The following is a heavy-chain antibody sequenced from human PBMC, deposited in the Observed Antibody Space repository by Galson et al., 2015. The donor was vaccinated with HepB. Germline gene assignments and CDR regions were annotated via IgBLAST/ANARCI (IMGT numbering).Heavy chain of an antibody. CDR2: ISAYNANT. D-gene: IGHD1-14*01. CDR1: GYTFTHYG. Sequence: SVKVSCKASGYTFTHYGISWVRQAPGHGLEWMGWISAYNANTDYAQNLQGRVTMTTDTSTTTVYMELRSLRSDDTAVYYCARARYVTSAPDHWGQGTLVTVSS. V-gene: IGHV1-18*01. CDR3: ARARYVTSAPDH. J-gene: IGHJ5*02.